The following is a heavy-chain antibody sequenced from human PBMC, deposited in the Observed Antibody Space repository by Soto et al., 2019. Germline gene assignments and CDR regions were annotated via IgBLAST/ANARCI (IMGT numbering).Heavy chain of an antibody. CDR2: IYHMGGT. CDR3: ARFTDKSGFNWFDP. Sequence: SETLSLTCTVSGASLNSDYWSWIRQSPGKGLEWIGYIYHMGGTDYNPSLKSRVTISIDKSKNQFSLHLRSVTAADTAVYFCARFTDKSGFNWFDPWGQGTQVTVS. D-gene: IGHD5-12*01. J-gene: IGHJ5*02. V-gene: IGHV4-59*03. CDR1: GASLNSDY.